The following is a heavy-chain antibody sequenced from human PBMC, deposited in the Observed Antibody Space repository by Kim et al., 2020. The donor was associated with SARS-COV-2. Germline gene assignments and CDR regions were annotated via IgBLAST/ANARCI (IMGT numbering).Heavy chain of an antibody. D-gene: IGHD3-10*01. CDR1: GGSFSGYY. CDR3: ARGRSLLWFRNLGYHGGWFDP. J-gene: IGHJ5*02. CDR2: INHSGST. Sequence: SETLSLTCAVYGGSFSGYYWSWIRQPPGKGLEWIGEINHSGSTNYNPSLKSRVTISVDTSKNQFSLKLSSVTAADTAVYYCARGRSLLWFRNLGYHGGWFDPWGQGTLVTVSS. V-gene: IGHV4-34*01.